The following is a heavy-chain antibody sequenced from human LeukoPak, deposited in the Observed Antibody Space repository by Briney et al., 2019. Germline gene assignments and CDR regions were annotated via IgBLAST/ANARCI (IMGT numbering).Heavy chain of an antibody. CDR3: ASFKAEGFDY. CDR1: GGSFSGYY. J-gene: IGHJ4*02. Sequence: PSETLSLTXAVYGGSFSGYYWSWIRQPPGKGLEWIGEINHSGSTNYNPSLKSRVTISIDTSENQFSLKLSSVTAADTAVYYCASFKAEGFDYWGQGTLVTVSS. CDR2: INHSGST. V-gene: IGHV4-34*01. D-gene: IGHD6-19*01.